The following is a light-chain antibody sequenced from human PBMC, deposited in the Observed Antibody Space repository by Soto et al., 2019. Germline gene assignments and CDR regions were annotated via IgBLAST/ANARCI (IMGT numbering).Light chain of an antibody. J-gene: IGKJ1*01. CDR2: KAS. V-gene: IGKV1-5*03. CDR3: QHYNSYSQA. CDR1: QTISSW. Sequence: DIQMTQSPSTLSGSVGDRVTITCRASQTISSWLAWYQQKPGKAPKLLIYKASTLKSGVPSRFSGSGSGTEFILTNSSLQPDDFATYYCQHYNSYSQAFGQGTKVELK.